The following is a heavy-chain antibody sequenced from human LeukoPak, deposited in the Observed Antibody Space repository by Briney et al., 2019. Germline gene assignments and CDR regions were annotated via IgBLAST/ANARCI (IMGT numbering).Heavy chain of an antibody. J-gene: IGHJ4*02. Sequence: PSETLSLTCAVYGGSFSGYYWSWIRQSPGKGLEWIGEINHSGSTKYNPSLKSRVTISVDTSKNQFSLKLSSVTAADTAVYYCARGCGDCYREPNAAFDYWGQGTLVTVSS. D-gene: IGHD2-21*02. CDR3: ARGCGDCYREPNAAFDY. V-gene: IGHV4-34*01. CDR2: INHSGST. CDR1: GGSFSGYY.